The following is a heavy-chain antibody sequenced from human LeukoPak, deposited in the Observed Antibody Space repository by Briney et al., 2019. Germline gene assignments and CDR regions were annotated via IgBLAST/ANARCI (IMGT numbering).Heavy chain of an antibody. V-gene: IGHV4-34*01. CDR1: GGSFSGYY. CDR3: ARGRVHPVLLWFGELGVWFDP. CDR2: INHSGST. D-gene: IGHD3-10*01. Sequence: KTSETLSLTCAVYGGSFSGYYWSWIRQPPGKGLEWIGEINHSGSTNYNPSLKSRVTISVDTSKNQFSLKLSSVTAADTAVYYCARGRVHPVLLWFGELGVWFDPWGQGTLVTVSS. J-gene: IGHJ5*02.